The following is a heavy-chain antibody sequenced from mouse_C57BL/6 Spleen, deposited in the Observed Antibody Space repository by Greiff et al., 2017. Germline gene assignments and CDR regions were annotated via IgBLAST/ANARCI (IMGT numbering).Heavy chain of an antibody. J-gene: IGHJ1*03. CDR1: GYTFTSYW. CDR2: IHPNSGST. CDR3: ASGDYDGSPWYFDV. Sequence: VQLQQPGAELVKPGASVKLSCKASGYTFTSYWMHWVKQRPGQGLEWIGMIHPNSGSTNYNEKFKSKATLTVDKSSSTAYMQLSSLTSEDSAVHCCASGDYDGSPWYFDVWGTGTTVTVSS. V-gene: IGHV1-64*01. D-gene: IGHD1-1*01.